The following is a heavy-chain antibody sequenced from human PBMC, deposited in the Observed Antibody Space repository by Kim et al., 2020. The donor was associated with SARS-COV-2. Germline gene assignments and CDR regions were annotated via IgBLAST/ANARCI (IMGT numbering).Heavy chain of an antibody. D-gene: IGHD3-3*01. CDR1: GGSFSGYY. CDR3: ARMGLGGIFGMDV. CDR2: INHSGST. V-gene: IGHV4-34*01. Sequence: SETLSLTCAVYGGSFSGYYWSWIRQPPGKGLEWIGEINHSGSTNYNPSLKSRVTISVDTSKNQFSLKLSSVTAADTAVYYCARMGLGGIFGMDVWGQGTTVTVSS. J-gene: IGHJ6*02.